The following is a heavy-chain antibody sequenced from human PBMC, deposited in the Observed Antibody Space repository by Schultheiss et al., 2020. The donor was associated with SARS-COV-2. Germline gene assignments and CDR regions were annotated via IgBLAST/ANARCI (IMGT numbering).Heavy chain of an antibody. CDR2: IWYDGSNK. V-gene: IGHV3-33*06. J-gene: IGHJ4*02. CDR1: GFTFSSYG. D-gene: IGHD6-6*01. CDR3: AKVTGGAARPGDFDY. Sequence: GGSLRLSCAASGFTFSSYGMHWVRQAPGKGLEWVAVIWYDGSNKYYADSVKGRFTISRDNSKNTLYLQMNSLRAEDTAVYYCAKVTGGAARPGDFDYWGQGTLVTVSS.